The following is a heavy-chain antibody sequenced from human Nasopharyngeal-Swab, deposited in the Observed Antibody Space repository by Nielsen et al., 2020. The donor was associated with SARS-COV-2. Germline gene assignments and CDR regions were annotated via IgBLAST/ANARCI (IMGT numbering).Heavy chain of an antibody. CDR2: INHSGST. V-gene: IGHV4-39*07. D-gene: IGHD3-9*01. J-gene: IGHJ6*02. CDR1: GGSISSSSYY. CDR3: ASLLNPILTGYYYYYYGMDV. Sequence: SETLSLTCTVSGGSISSSSYYWGWIRQPPGKGLEWIGEINHSGSTNYNPSLKSRVTISVDTSKNQFSLKLSSVTAADTAVYYCASLLNPILTGYYYYYYGMDVWGQGTTVTVSS.